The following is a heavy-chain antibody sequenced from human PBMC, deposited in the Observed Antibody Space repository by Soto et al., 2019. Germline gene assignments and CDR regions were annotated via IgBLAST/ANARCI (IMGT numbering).Heavy chain of an antibody. Sequence: PSETLSLTCTVSGGSISSYYWSWIRQPPGKGLEWIGYIYYSGSTNYNPSLKSRVTISVDTSKNQFSLKLSSVTAADTAVYYCARHLAVFGVVRSSYYYYMDVWGKGTTVTVSS. CDR3: ARHLAVFGVVRSSYYYYMDV. J-gene: IGHJ6*03. CDR1: GGSISSYY. V-gene: IGHV4-59*08. D-gene: IGHD3-3*01. CDR2: IYYSGST.